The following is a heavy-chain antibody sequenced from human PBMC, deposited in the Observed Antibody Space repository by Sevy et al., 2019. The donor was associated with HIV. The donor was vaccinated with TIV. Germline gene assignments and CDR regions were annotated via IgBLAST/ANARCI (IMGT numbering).Heavy chain of an antibody. CDR2: ISGLNNYI. D-gene: IGHD6-13*01. Sequence: GGSMRLSCAASGFTLSDYYMSWIRQAPGKGLEWVSYISGLNNYIYYADSVKGRFTISRDNAKNSLYLQMNSLRAEDTAVYYCAREGDSWLPFDYWGQGTLVTVSS. CDR3: AREGDSWLPFDY. CDR1: GFTLSDYY. J-gene: IGHJ4*02. V-gene: IGHV3-11*06.